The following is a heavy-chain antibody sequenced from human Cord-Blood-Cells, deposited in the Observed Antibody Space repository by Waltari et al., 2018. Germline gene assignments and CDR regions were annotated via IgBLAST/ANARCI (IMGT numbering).Heavy chain of an antibody. J-gene: IGHJ4*02. CDR1: GFTISSYA. CDR2: ISYDGSNK. CDR3: ASYGSGSFYFDY. Sequence: QVQLVESGGGVVQPGRSLRLSCAASGFTISSYAMHWLRQAPGKGLEWVAVISYDGSNKYYADSVKGRFTISRDNSKNTLYLQMNSLRAEDTAVYYCASYGSGSFYFDYWGQGTLVTVSS. V-gene: IGHV3-30-3*01. D-gene: IGHD3-10*01.